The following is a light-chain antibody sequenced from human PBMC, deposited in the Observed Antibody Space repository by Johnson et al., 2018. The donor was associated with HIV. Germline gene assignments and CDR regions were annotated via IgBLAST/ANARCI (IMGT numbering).Light chain of an antibody. V-gene: IGLV1-51*02. CDR3: GTWDSSLSAGV. Sequence: QSVLTQPPSVSAAPGQKVTISCYGSSSNIGNNYVSWYQQLPGTAPKLLIYENTKRPSGIPDRFSGSKSGTSATLGITGLQTGDEADYYCGTWDSSLSAGVFGTGTKVTVL. J-gene: IGLJ1*01. CDR1: SSNIGNNY. CDR2: ENT.